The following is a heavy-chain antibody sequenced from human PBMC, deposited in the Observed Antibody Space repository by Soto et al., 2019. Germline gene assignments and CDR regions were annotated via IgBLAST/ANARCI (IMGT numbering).Heavy chain of an antibody. Sequence: GGSLRLSCAASGFNFVSYAMTWVRQAPGKGLEWVSTISGYGGSTYYADSVKGRFIISRHNSENTLYLQMNSLRADDTAVYYCAKGPVVSVTTWSDPWGQGTLVTVSS. CDR1: GFNFVSYA. V-gene: IGHV3-23*01. D-gene: IGHD1-26*01. CDR3: AKGPVVSVTTWSDP. CDR2: ISGYGGST. J-gene: IGHJ5*02.